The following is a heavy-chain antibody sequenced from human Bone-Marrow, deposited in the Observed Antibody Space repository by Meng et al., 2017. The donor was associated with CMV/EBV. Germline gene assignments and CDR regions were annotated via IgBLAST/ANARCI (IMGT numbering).Heavy chain of an antibody. D-gene: IGHD3-3*01. CDR3: ARGALYYDFWSGYYTGYYYYGMDV. CDR2: IKQDGSEK. CDR1: GFTVSSNY. J-gene: IGHJ6*02. V-gene: IGHV3-7*04. Sequence: GGSLRLSCAASGFTVSSNYMSWVRQAPGKGLEWVANIKQDGSEKYYVDSVKGRFTISRDNAKNSLYLQMNSLRAEDTAVYYCARGALYYDFWSGYYTGYYYYGMDVWGQGTTVTVSS.